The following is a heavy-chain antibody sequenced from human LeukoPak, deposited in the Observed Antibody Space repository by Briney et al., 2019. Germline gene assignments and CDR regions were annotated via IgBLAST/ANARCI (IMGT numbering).Heavy chain of an antibody. CDR2: IIPIFGTA. CDR3: ARDLRSYYDSSGYPGAD. V-gene: IGHV1-69*13. Sequence: SVKVSCKASGGTFSSYAISWVRQAPGQGLEWMGGIIPIFGTANYAQKFQGRVTITADESTSTAYMELSSLRSEDSAVYYCARDLRSYYDSSGYPGADWGQGTLVTVSS. D-gene: IGHD3-22*01. J-gene: IGHJ4*02. CDR1: GGTFSSYA.